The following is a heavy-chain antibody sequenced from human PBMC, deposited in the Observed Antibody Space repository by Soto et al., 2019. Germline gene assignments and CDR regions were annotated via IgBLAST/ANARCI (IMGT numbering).Heavy chain of an antibody. Sequence: QVLLVQSGSEVKKPGSSVKVSCKASGGSLASNVISWVRQAPGQGLAWMGGIIPIFETPNYAQKFQGRNTLSADEFTNTVYMELGSLRPEDTAVYFCARRACHGGVCIKTYYYYYGMDVWGQGTTVTVSS. J-gene: IGHJ6*02. V-gene: IGHV1-69*01. D-gene: IGHD2-8*02. CDR3: ARRACHGGVCIKTYYYYYGMDV. CDR2: IIPIFETP. CDR1: GGSLASNV.